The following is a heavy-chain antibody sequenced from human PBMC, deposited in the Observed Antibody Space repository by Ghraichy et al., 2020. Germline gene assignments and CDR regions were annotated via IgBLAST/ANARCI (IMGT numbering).Heavy chain of an antibody. CDR3: ARHVRYSGQVDWFDP. Sequence: SETLSLTCTVSGGSISSSSYYWGWIRQPPGKGLEWIGSIYYSGSTYYNPSLKSRVTISVDTSKNQFSLKLSSVTAADTTVYYCARHVRYSGQVDWFDPWGQGTLVTVSS. V-gene: IGHV4-39*01. CDR2: IYYSGST. D-gene: IGHD5-12*01. CDR1: GGSISSSSYY. J-gene: IGHJ5*02.